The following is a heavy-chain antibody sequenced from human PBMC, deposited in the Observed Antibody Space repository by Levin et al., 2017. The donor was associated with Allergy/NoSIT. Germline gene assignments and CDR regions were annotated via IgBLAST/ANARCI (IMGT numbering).Heavy chain of an antibody. V-gene: IGHV3-74*01. CDR2: INNDGGST. J-gene: IGHJ3*02. Sequence: PSETLSLTCAASGFTFSHYWLHWVRQAPGKGLVWVSRINNDGGSTNYADSVKGRFTSSRDNAKNTLYLQMNSLGAEDTAVYYCARGGFNHAFDIWGQGTMVTVSS. D-gene: IGHD3-10*01. CDR3: ARGGFNHAFDI. CDR1: GFTFSHYW.